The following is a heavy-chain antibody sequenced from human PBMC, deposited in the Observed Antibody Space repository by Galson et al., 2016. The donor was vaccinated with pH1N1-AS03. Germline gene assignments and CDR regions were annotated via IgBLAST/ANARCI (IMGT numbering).Heavy chain of an antibody. CDR3: ARGQGYNSGYFDTDY. D-gene: IGHD3-22*01. V-gene: IGHV3-33*01. J-gene: IGHJ4*02. Sequence: SCAASGFTFSSYGMHWVRQTPGKGLEWVAVIWYDGSNKYYADSVKGRFTISRDNSKNTLYLQMSSLRAEDTAVYYCARGQGYNSGYFDTDYWGRGTLVTVSS. CDR2: IWYDGSNK. CDR1: GFTFSSYG.